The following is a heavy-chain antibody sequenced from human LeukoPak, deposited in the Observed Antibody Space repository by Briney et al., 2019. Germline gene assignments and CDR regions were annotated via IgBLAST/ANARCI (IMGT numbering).Heavy chain of an antibody. CDR1: GGTFRDYP. J-gene: IGHJ4*02. D-gene: IGHD3-16*02. CDR3: ARASDYVWGSYPTDY. Sequence: ASVKVSCKASGGTFRDYPLSWVRQAPGQGLEWMGGIIPMFGTAEYAQDFEGRVKITADESTSTAYMELSSLRSEDTAVYYCARASDYVWGSYPTDYWGQGTLVTVSS. V-gene: IGHV1-69*13. CDR2: IIPMFGTA.